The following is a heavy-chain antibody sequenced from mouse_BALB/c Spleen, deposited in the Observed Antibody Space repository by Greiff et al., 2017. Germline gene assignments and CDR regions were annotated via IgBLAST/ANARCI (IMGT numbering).Heavy chain of an antibody. CDR3: TTYYGNPEAMYY. CDR1: GYTFTSYW. D-gene: IGHD2-10*01. CDR2: IYPSDSYT. V-gene: IGHV1-69*02. Sequence: QVQLQQPGSELVRPGASVKLSCKASGYTFTSYWMHWVKQRPGQGLEWIGNIYPSDSYTNYNQKFKDKATLTVDKSSSTAYMQLSSPTSEDSAVYYCTTYYGNPEAMYYWGQGTSVTVSA. J-gene: IGHJ4*01.